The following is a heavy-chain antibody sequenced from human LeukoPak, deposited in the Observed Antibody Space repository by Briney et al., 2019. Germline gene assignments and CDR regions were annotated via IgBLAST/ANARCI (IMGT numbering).Heavy chain of an antibody. D-gene: IGHD4-17*01. CDR1: GYTFTSYA. J-gene: IGHJ4*02. Sequence: ASVKVSCKASGYTFTSYAMNWVRQAPGQGLEWMGWINTNTGNPTYAQGFTGRFVFSLDTSVSTAYLQISSLKAEDTAVYYCARDAHHDYGDEYYFDYWGQGTLVTVSS. CDR2: INTNTGNP. CDR3: ARDAHHDYGDEYYFDY. V-gene: IGHV7-4-1*02.